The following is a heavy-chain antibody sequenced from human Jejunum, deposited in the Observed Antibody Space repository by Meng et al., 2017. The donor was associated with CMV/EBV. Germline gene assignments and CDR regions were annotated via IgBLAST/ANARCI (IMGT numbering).Heavy chain of an antibody. J-gene: IGHJ5*02. Sequence: LNFNNLGMTWGRKAPGKGLEWVSGISDGGATTNYADSVKGRFTISRDNSKKIVYLQMNSLRVEDTAVYFCAKGGDSTDSRGLKFFDPWGQGTLVTVSS. V-gene: IGHV3-23*01. D-gene: IGHD3-22*01. CDR3: AKGGDSTDSRGLKFFDP. CDR2: ISDGGATT. CDR1: LNFNNLG.